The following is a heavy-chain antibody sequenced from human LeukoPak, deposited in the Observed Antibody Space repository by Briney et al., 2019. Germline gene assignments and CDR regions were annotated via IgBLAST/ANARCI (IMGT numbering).Heavy chain of an antibody. D-gene: IGHD2-15*01. V-gene: IGHV4-4*02. CDR3: ARGNEYTWWQ. J-gene: IGHJ4*02. Sequence: PSETLSLTCTVSDGSIKANYWWTWVRQPPGKGLEWIGETWHSGSSTNYNPSLKSRVTISVDKPKSQFSLKLTSVTAADTAIYYCARGNEYTWWQWSQGTLVTVSS. CDR2: TWHSGSST. CDR1: DGSIKANYW.